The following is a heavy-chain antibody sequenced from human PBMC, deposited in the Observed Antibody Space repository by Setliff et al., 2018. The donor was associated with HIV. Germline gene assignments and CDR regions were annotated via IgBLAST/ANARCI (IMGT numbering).Heavy chain of an antibody. CDR3: ARDSPFSGPMDV. CDR1: GGSIRIYY. D-gene: IGHD3-10*01. Sequence: LSLTCTVSGGSIRIYYWNWIRQPAGKGLEWIGYIHYSENSNYNPSLKSRVTISVDTSKNQFSLKLSSVTAADTAVYYCARDSPFSGPMDVWGKGTTVTVSS. J-gene: IGHJ6*03. V-gene: IGHV4-59*01. CDR2: IHYSENS.